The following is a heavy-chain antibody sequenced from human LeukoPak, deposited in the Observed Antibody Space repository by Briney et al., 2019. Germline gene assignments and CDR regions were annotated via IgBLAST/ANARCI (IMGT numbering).Heavy chain of an antibody. Sequence: PSETLSLTCTVSGGSISSSSYYWSWIRQPPGKGLEWIGYIYYSGSTNYNPSLKSRVTISVDTSKNQFSLKLSSVTAADTAVYYCARAGDSSGWYFYWGQGTLVTVSS. D-gene: IGHD6-19*01. CDR2: IYYSGST. CDR3: ARAGDSSGWYFY. CDR1: GGSISSSSYY. J-gene: IGHJ4*02. V-gene: IGHV4-61*01.